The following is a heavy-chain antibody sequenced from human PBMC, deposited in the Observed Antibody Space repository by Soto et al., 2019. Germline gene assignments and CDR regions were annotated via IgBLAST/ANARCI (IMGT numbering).Heavy chain of an antibody. CDR2: IYSGGTT. D-gene: IGHD2-2*01. V-gene: IGHV3-53*01. CDR1: GFIVSSSY. CDR3: ARGEERVAMPSGY. Sequence: GGSLRLSCAASGFIVSSSYITWVRQAPGKGLEWVSVIYSGGTTYYADSVKGRFTISRDNSKNTLYLQMNSLRVEDTAVYYCARGEERVAMPSGYWGQGTLVTVSS. J-gene: IGHJ4*02.